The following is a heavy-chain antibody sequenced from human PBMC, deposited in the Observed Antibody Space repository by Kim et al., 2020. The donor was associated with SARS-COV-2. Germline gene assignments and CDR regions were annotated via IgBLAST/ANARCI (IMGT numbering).Heavy chain of an antibody. Sequence: SETLSLTCTVSGGSISSYYWSWIRQPPGKGLEWIGYIYYSGSTNYNPSLKSRVTISVDTSKNQFSLKLSSVTAADTAVYYCARVGLIQLWPDAVDYWGQGTLVTVSS. V-gene: IGHV4-59*01. J-gene: IGHJ4*02. CDR2: IYYSGST. CDR3: ARVGLIQLWPDAVDY. CDR1: GGSISSYY. D-gene: IGHD5-18*01.